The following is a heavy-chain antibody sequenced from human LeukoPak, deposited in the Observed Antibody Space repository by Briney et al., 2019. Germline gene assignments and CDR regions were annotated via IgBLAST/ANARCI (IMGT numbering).Heavy chain of an antibody. Sequence: PGGSLRLSCVASGFTFSSYTMNWVRQAPGKGLEWVSKINSGSSTTYADSVKGRFTIPRDNANNSLNLQMNSLRAEDTAVYFCARGYCSGDNCYSAPDYWGQGTLVTVSS. CDR2: INSGSST. J-gene: IGHJ4*02. D-gene: IGHD2-15*01. CDR3: ARGYCSGDNCYSAPDY. V-gene: IGHV3-48*01. CDR1: GFTFSSYT.